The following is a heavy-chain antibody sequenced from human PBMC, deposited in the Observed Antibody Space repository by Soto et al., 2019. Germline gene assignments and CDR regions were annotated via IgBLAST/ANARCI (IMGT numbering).Heavy chain of an antibody. V-gene: IGHV1-69*08. CDR1: GNTFISSS. D-gene: IGHD5-12*01. CDR3: ARESGYDSPDD. J-gene: IGHJ4*02. CDR2: IIPVLGTT. Sequence: QVQLVQSGAEVKKPGSSVKVSCKTSGNTFISSSITWVRQAPGQGLEWMGKIIPVLGTTQYTQKFQGRLTITADKSTSTAYMELSSLRSEDTAIYFWARESGYDSPDDWGQGTLVIVSS.